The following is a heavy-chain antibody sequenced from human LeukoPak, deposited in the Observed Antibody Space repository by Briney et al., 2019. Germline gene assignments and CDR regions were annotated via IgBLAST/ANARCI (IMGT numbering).Heavy chain of an antibody. Sequence: GASVKVSCKASGGTFSSYAISWVRQAPGQGLEWMGWMDPNSGNTGYAQKFQGRVTMTRNTSISTAYMELSSLRSEDTAVYYCARLDYYDSSGYYSWGQGTLVTVSS. J-gene: IGHJ4*02. CDR3: ARLDYYDSSGYYS. D-gene: IGHD3-22*01. CDR2: MDPNSGNT. V-gene: IGHV1-8*02. CDR1: GGTFSSYA.